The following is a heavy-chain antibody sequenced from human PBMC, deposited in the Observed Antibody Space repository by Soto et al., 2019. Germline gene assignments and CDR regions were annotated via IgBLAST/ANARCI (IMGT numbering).Heavy chain of an antibody. D-gene: IGHD2-15*01. V-gene: IGHV4-34*01. Sequence: PSETLSLTCAVYGGSFSGHYWTWIRQPPVRGREWIGEINHSGSTKYNPSLKSRVTISVDTSKNQFSLKLSSVTAADTAVYYCAREEGIRRISWFDPWGQGTLVTVSS. CDR2: INHSGST. J-gene: IGHJ5*02. CDR3: AREEGIRRISWFDP. CDR1: GGSFSGHY.